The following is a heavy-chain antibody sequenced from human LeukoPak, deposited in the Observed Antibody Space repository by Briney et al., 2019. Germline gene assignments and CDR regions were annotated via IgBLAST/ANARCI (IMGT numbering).Heavy chain of an antibody. Sequence: SETLSLTCTVSGGSISSYYWSWIRQPPGKGLEWIGYIYYSGSTNYNPSLKSRVTISVDTSKNQFSLRLSSVTAADTAVYYCARHSRTYWDFDYWGQGTLVTVSS. D-gene: IGHD1-26*01. J-gene: IGHJ4*02. CDR2: IYYSGST. V-gene: IGHV4-59*08. CDR3: ARHSRTYWDFDY. CDR1: GGSISSYY.